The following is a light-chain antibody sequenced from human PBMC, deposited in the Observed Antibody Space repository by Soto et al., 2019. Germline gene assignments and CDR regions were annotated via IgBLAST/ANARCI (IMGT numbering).Light chain of an antibody. Sequence: QSVLTQPASVSGSPGQSITISCTGTSSDVGGYHYVSWYQQHPGKAPKLMIYDVSYRPSGVSNRFSGSKSGDTASLTISGLQAEDEADYYCSSYSNSTTRVFGGGTKVTVL. CDR3: SSYSNSTTRV. CDR1: SSDVGGYHY. J-gene: IGLJ2*01. CDR2: DVS. V-gene: IGLV2-14*03.